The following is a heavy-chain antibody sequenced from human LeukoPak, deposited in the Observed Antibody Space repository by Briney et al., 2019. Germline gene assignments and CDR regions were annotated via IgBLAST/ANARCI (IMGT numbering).Heavy chain of an antibody. CDR2: INGNGGST. V-gene: IGHV3-64*01. J-gene: IGHJ3*02. CDR1: GFTFGSHG. CDR3: ARGNKGYSYGSDI. D-gene: IGHD5-18*01. Sequence: GGSLRLSCAASGFTFGSHGMHWVRQAPGKGLEYVAAINGNGGSTYYANSVKGRFTISRDNSKNTLYLQMGSLRPEDMAVYYCARGNKGYSYGSDIWGQGTMVTVSS.